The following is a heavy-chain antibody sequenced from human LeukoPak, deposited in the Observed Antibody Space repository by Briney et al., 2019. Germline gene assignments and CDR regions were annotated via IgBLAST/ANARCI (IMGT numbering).Heavy chain of an antibody. V-gene: IGHV3-30*04. CDR3: ARDGGRYCSGGSCYYFDY. J-gene: IGHJ4*02. D-gene: IGHD2-15*01. Sequence: PGRSLRLSCAASGFTCSSYAMHWVRQAPGKGLEWVAVISYDGSDKYYADSVKGRFTISRDNSKNTLYLQMNSLRAEDTAVYYCARDGGRYCSGGSCYYFDYWGQGTLVTVSS. CDR1: GFTCSSYA. CDR2: ISYDGSDK.